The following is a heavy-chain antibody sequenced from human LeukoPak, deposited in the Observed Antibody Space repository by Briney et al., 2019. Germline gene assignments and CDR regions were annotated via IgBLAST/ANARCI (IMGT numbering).Heavy chain of an antibody. V-gene: IGHV4-59*01. CDR2: IYYTGTT. CDR3: AGAPNQHYFDY. CDR1: SASITNYY. Sequence: SETLSLTCTVSSASITNYYWSWIRQPPGEGLKYIGHIYYTGTTDYNPSLKSRVTMSVDTSKNQFSLSLISVTASDTAVYFCAGAPNQHYFDYWGQGTQVAVSS. J-gene: IGHJ4*02.